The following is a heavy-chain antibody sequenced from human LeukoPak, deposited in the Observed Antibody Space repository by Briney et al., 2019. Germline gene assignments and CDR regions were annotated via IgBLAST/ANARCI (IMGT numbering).Heavy chain of an antibody. Sequence: PSETLSLTCAVYGGSFSGYYWSWIRQPPGKGLEWIGEINHSGSTNYNPSLKSRVTISVDTSKNQFSLKLSSVTAADTAVYYCATPPWDDYGGKVAAFDIWGQGTMVTVSS. V-gene: IGHV4-34*01. CDR3: ATPPWDDYGGKVAAFDI. CDR2: INHSGST. CDR1: GGSFSGYY. D-gene: IGHD4-23*01. J-gene: IGHJ3*02.